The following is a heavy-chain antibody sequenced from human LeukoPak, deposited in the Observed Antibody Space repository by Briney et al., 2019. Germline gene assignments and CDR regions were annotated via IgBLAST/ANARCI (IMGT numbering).Heavy chain of an antibody. CDR1: GFTFTTYP. Sequence: PGGPLRLSCAASGFTFTTYPMLCLREAPGKGLMWYFSISSSSSYIYYANTLKGRSTNSRNNANTSQHLQMNSLRAEDTAGSYSARPDYGGRDYWGQGTLVTVSS. D-gene: IGHD4-23*01. CDR2: ISSSSSYI. J-gene: IGHJ4*02. CDR3: ARPDYGGRDY. V-gene: IGHV3-21*01.